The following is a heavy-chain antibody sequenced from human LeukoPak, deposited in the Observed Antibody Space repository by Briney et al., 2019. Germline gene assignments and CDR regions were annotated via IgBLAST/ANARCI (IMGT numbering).Heavy chain of an antibody. Sequence: PGGSLRLSCAASGFTFSSYGMHWVRQAPGKGLEWVAFIRYDGTNKYYADSVKGRFTISRDNSKNTLYLQMNSLRAEDTAVYYCAKDQYYYDSSGYSDAFDIWGQGTMVTVSS. D-gene: IGHD3-22*01. CDR2: IRYDGTNK. V-gene: IGHV3-30*02. CDR3: AKDQYYYDSSGYSDAFDI. CDR1: GFTFSSYG. J-gene: IGHJ3*02.